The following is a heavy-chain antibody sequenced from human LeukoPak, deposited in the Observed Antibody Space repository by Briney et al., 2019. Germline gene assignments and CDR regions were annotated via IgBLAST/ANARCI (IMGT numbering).Heavy chain of an antibody. J-gene: IGHJ3*02. Sequence: GGSLGLSCAASGFTFSSYGMHWVRQAPGKGLEWVAFIRYDGSNKYYADSVKGRFTISRDNSKNTLYLQMNSLRAEDTAVYYCAKDADGGDYGDPDAFDIWGQGTMVTVSS. D-gene: IGHD4-17*01. CDR3: AKDADGGDYGDPDAFDI. CDR2: IRYDGSNK. V-gene: IGHV3-30*02. CDR1: GFTFSSYG.